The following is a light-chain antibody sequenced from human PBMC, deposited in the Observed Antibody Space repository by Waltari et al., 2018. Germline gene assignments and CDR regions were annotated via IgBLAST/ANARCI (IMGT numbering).Light chain of an antibody. Sequence: QSALTQPASVSGSPGQSITISCTGTSSDVGSYNLVSWYQYHPGKAPKLMLYQGSKRPSGVSNRCAGSKSGNTASLTISGLQAEDEADYYCCSYAGSNTYVFGTGTKVTVL. CDR3: CSYAGSNTYV. CDR1: SSDVGSYNL. CDR2: QGS. V-gene: IGLV2-23*01. J-gene: IGLJ1*01.